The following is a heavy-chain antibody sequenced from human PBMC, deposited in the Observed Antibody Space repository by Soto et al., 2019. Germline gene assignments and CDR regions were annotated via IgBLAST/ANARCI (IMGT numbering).Heavy chain of an antibody. CDR1: GFTFISYD. D-gene: IGHD3-9*01. Sequence: PGEPLRVSRTAAGFTFISYDMHWVRKEPGKGLEWVAVISYDGSNKYYADSVKGRFTISRDNSKNTLYLQMNSLRAEDTAVYYCARDRWAMYYDILTGYLYGMDVWGQGTTVTVSS. J-gene: IGHJ6*02. CDR3: ARDRWAMYYDILTGYLYGMDV. V-gene: IGHV3-30-3*01. CDR2: ISYDGSNK.